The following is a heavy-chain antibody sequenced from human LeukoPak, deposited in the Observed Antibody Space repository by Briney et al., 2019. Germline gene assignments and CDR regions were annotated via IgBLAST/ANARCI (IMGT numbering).Heavy chain of an antibody. Sequence: GGSLRLSCAASGFTFSSYTMSWVRQAPGKGLEWVSSISSSSSYISYADSMRGRFTISRDKAKNSLYLQMNSLRAEDTAVYYCARDKVAAAPGDYWGQGTLVTVSS. CDR3: ARDKVAAAPGDY. CDR1: GFTFSSYT. D-gene: IGHD2-2*01. V-gene: IGHV3-21*01. CDR2: ISSSSSYI. J-gene: IGHJ4*02.